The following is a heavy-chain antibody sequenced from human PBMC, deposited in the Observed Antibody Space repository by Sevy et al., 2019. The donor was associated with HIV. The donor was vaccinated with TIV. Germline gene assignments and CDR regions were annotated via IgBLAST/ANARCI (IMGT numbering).Heavy chain of an antibody. J-gene: IGHJ4*02. Sequence: WGSLRLSCAVSGFNFNIYSMSWVRKAPGKGLEWVSTLSFGCGKINYADSVKSRFIISRDDSKNTLYLQMNSVRAEDTAVYFCTREGCTRPHDYWGQGTLVTVSS. CDR2: LSFGCGKI. V-gene: IGHV3-23*01. CDR1: GFNFNIYS. D-gene: IGHD2-8*01. CDR3: TREGCTRPHDY.